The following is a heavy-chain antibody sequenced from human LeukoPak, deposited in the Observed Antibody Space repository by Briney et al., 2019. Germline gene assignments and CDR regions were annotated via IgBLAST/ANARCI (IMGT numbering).Heavy chain of an antibody. CDR2: ISAYNGNT. D-gene: IGHD6-19*01. Sequence: ASVKVSCKASGYTFTSYGISWVRQAPGQGLEWMGWISAYNGNTNYAQKLQGRVTMTTDTSTSTAYMELRSPRSDDTAVYYCARDGHSGWYGNYYYYYMDVWGKGTTVTVSS. J-gene: IGHJ6*03. CDR1: GYTFTSYG. CDR3: ARDGHSGWYGNYYYYYMDV. V-gene: IGHV1-18*01.